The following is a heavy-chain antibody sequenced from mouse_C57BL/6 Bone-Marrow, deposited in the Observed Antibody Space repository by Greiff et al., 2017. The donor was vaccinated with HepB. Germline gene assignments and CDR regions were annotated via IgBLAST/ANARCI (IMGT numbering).Heavy chain of an antibody. V-gene: IGHV14-4*01. J-gene: IGHJ4*01. Sequence: EVQLVESGAELVRLGASVKLSCTASGFNIKDDYMHWVKQRPEQGLEWIGWIDPENGDTEYASKFQGKATITADTSSNTAYLQLSSLTSEDTAVYYCFIYYYGSSSIDGAMDYWGQGTSVTVSS. CDR1: GFNIKDDY. CDR3: FIYYYGSSSIDGAMDY. CDR2: IDPENGDT. D-gene: IGHD1-1*01.